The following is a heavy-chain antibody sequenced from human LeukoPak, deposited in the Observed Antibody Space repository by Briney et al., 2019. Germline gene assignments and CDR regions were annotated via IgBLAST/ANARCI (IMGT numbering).Heavy chain of an antibody. D-gene: IGHD5-18*01. V-gene: IGHV4-39*07. CDR1: GGSISSSSYY. CDR3: ARDLGGYSDGSYYYYMDV. Sequence: SETLSLTCTVSGGSISSSSYYWGWIRQPPGKGLEWIGEIYHSGSTNFNPSLKSRVTISLDKSKNQFSLKLSSVTAADTAVYYCARDLGGYSDGSYYYYMDVWGKGTTVTVSS. CDR2: IYHSGST. J-gene: IGHJ6*03.